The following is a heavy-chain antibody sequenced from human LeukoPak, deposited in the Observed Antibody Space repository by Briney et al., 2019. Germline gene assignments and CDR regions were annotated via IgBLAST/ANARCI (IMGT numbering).Heavy chain of an antibody. Sequence: PGGSLRLSCAASGHTFSSYSMNWVRRAPGKGREWVSSISSSSSYIYYADSVKGRFTISRDNAKNSLYLQMNSLIAEDTAVYYCARDRMGPFDPWGQGTLVTVSS. J-gene: IGHJ5*02. CDR3: ARDRMGPFDP. CDR2: ISSSSSYI. V-gene: IGHV3-21*01. D-gene: IGHD2-8*01. CDR1: GHTFSSYS.